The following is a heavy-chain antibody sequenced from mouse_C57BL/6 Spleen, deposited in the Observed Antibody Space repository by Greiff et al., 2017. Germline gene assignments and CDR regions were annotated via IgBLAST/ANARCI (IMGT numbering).Heavy chain of an antibody. Sequence: VQLQQSGAELVRPGTSVKVSCKASGYAFTNYLIEWVKQRPGQGLEWIGVINPGSGGTNYNEKFKGKATLTADKSSSTAYMQLSSLTSEDSAVYFCARCATARGYFDVWGTGTTVTVSS. J-gene: IGHJ1*03. D-gene: IGHD1-2*01. CDR1: GYAFTNYL. V-gene: IGHV1-54*01. CDR2: INPGSGGT. CDR3: ARCATARGYFDV.